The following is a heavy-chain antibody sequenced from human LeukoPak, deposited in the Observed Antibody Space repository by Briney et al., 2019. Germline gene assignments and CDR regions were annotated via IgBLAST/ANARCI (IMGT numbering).Heavy chain of an antibody. Sequence: SETLSLTCAVYGGSFSGYYWSWIRQPPGKGLEWIGSIYYSGSTYYNPSLKSRVTISVDTSKNQFSLKLSSVTAADTAVYYCAIDSSGYYNWFDPWGQGTLVTVSS. D-gene: IGHD3-22*01. CDR1: GGSFSGYY. CDR2: IYYSGST. V-gene: IGHV4-34*01. CDR3: AIDSSGYYNWFDP. J-gene: IGHJ5*02.